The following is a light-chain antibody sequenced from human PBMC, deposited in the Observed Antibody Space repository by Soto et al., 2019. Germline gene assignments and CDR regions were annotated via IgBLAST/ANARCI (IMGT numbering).Light chain of an antibody. CDR1: SGHSSYA. CDR3: QTCGTGIHKV. CDR2: LNSDGSH. J-gene: IGLJ2*01. V-gene: IGLV4-69*01. Sequence: QLVLTHSPSASASLGASVKLTCTLNSGHSSYAIAWHQQQPEKGPRYLMKLNSDGSHSKGDGISDRFLGSSSGAERYLTISSLQSEDEADYYCQTCGTGIHKVFGGGTQRPS.